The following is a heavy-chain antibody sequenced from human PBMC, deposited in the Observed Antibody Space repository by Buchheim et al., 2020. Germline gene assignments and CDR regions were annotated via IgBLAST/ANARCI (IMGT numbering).Heavy chain of an antibody. V-gene: IGHV3-23*01. Sequence: EVQLLESGGGLVQPGGSLGLACVASGFTFSNYAMSWVRQAPGKGLEWVSGISANGISLYYADSVRGRFTISSDSSKTTLYLQMNSLRAEDTAVYYCAKDQPSSGFYFDYWGQGTL. D-gene: IGHD6-19*01. J-gene: IGHJ4*02. CDR1: GFTFSNYA. CDR3: AKDQPSSGFYFDY. CDR2: ISANGISL.